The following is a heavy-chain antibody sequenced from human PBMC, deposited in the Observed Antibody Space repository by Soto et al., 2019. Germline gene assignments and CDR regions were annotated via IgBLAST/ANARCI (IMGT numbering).Heavy chain of an antibody. CDR3: AHGRGWLSDY. Sequence: QITLRESGPTLVKPTQTLTLTCSFSGFSLSSTAVGVNWIRQPPGKAPEWLALIYWDDDNHYSPSLKSRLTITKDTSKNQVVFTMTNMDPVDTATYYCAHGRGWLSDYRGQGMLVTVSS. V-gene: IGHV2-5*02. CDR1: GFSLSSTAVG. CDR2: IYWDDDN. D-gene: IGHD3-9*01. J-gene: IGHJ4*02.